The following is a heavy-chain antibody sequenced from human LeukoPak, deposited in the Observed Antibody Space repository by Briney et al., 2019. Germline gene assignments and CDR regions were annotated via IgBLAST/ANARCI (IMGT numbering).Heavy chain of an antibody. J-gene: IGHJ5*02. Sequence: ASVKVSCKASGGTFSSYAISWVRQAPGQGLEWMGWINPNSGGTNYAQKFQGRVTMTRDTSISTAYMELSRLRSDDTAVYYCARADCSSTSCYLSDWFDPWGQGTLVTVSS. V-gene: IGHV1-2*02. CDR2: INPNSGGT. CDR1: GGTFSSYA. D-gene: IGHD2-2*01. CDR3: ARADCSSTSCYLSDWFDP.